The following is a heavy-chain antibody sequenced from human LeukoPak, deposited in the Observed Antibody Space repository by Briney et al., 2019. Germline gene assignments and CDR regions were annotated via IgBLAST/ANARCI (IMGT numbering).Heavy chain of an antibody. V-gene: IGHV4-38-2*01. D-gene: IGHD5-24*01. CDR2: IYHSGST. CDR1: RYSINSGYY. J-gene: IGHJ4*02. CDR3: ARRGDGYSIDY. Sequence: SETLSLTCAVSRYSINSGYYWGWIRQPPGKGLERIGYIYHSGSTYFNPSLKSRVTISVDRSKNQFSLKLSSVTAADTAVYYCARRGDGYSIDYWGQGTLVTVSS.